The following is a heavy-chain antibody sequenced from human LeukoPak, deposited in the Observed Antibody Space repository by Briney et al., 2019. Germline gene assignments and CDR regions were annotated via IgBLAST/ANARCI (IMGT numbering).Heavy chain of an antibody. CDR2: ISYDGSNK. Sequence: PGGSLRLSCAASGFTFSDYGMHWVRQAPGKGLEWVAVISYDGSNKYHADSVKGRFTISRDNSKNTLYLQMNNLRAEDTAVYYCARGPNDVLPRDYYYAMDVWGQGTTVTVSS. CDR1: GFTFSDYG. J-gene: IGHJ6*02. V-gene: IGHV3-30*03. D-gene: IGHD3-9*01. CDR3: ARGPNDVLPRDYYYAMDV.